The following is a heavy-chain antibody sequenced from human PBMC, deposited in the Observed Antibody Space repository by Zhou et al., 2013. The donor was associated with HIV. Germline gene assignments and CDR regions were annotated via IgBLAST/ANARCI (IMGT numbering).Heavy chain of an antibody. D-gene: IGHD5-18*01. CDR1: GYSISNGNY. V-gene: IGHV4-38-2*01. CDR2: IHHSGNT. J-gene: IGHJ4*02. Sequence: QVQLQESGPGLVKPSETLSLTCAVSGYSISNGNYWGWIRQPPGKGLEWIATIHHSGNTYYSPSLKSRVTISLDTSKNHFSLKLNSVTAADTAVYYCASGYGPTGDFWGQGILVTVSS. CDR3: ASGYGPTGDF.